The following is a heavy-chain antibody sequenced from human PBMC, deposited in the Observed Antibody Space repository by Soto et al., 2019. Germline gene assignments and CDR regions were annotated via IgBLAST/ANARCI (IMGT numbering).Heavy chain of an antibody. CDR3: TRETVAGITGLDY. CDR1: GFNVGAFA. V-gene: IGHV3-23*01. CDR2: ISVSDAFI. Sequence: EVQLLESGGDLVQPGGSLRLSCAGSGFNVGAFAVNCVRQAPGKGLEWVSGISVSDAFIYYADSVRGRFSISRDASENILYLQMNSIRVDDTAPYYCTRETVAGITGLDYWGPGTLVTVTS. J-gene: IGHJ4*02. D-gene: IGHD1-20*01.